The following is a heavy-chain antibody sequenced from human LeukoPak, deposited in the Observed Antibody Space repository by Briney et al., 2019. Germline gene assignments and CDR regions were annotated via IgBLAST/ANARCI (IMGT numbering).Heavy chain of an antibody. CDR3: ARGCSRTSCHTADNWFDP. CDR2: ISSSSSYT. V-gene: IGHV3-11*06. J-gene: IGHJ5*02. CDR1: GFTFSNYY. D-gene: IGHD2-2*01. Sequence: GGSLRLSCAASGFTFSNYYMNWIRQAPGKGLEWVSYISSSSSYTNYADSVKGRFTISRDNAKNSLYLQMNSLRAEDTAVYYCARGCSRTSCHTADNWFDPWGQGTLVTVSS.